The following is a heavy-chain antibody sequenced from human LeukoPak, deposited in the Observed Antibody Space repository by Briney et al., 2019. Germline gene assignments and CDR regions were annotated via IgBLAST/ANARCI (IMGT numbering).Heavy chain of an antibody. J-gene: IGHJ4*02. D-gene: IGHD4-17*01. CDR3: ARDGYGDYEIDY. CDR2: ISSSSSYI. CDR1: GFTFSSYS. Sequence: GGSLRLSCAASGFTFSSYSMNWVRQAPGKGLEWVSSISSSSSYIYYADSVKGRFTISRDNAKNSLYLQMNSLRAEDTAVYYCARDGYGDYEIDYWGQGTLVTVSS. V-gene: IGHV3-21*01.